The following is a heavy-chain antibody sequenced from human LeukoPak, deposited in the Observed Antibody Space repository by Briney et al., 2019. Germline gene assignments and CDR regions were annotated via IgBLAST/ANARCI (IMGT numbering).Heavy chain of an antibody. J-gene: IGHJ4*02. CDR3: AKDLGSY. D-gene: IGHD1-26*01. V-gene: IGHV3-30*18. Sequence: GGSLRLSCAASGFTVSSNYMSWVRQAPGKGLEWVAVISYDGSNKYYADSVKGRFTISRDNSKNTLYLQMNSLRAEDTAVYYCAKDLGSYWGQGTLVTVSS. CDR1: GFTVSSNY. CDR2: ISYDGSNK.